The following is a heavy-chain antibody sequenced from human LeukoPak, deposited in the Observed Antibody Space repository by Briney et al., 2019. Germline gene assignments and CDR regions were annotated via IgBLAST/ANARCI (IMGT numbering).Heavy chain of an antibody. CDR1: GFTFNNYW. CDR3: ATRSSYSSGWYAGYFDL. V-gene: IGHV3-7*01. D-gene: IGHD6-19*01. CDR2: IKQDGSEK. J-gene: IGHJ2*01. Sequence: GGSLRLLCAASGFTFNNYWMSWVRQAPGKGLQWVANIKQDGSEKFYVDSVKGRFTISRDNTKKSLYLQMNSLRAEDTAVYYCATRSSYSSGWYAGYFDLWGRGTLVTVSS.